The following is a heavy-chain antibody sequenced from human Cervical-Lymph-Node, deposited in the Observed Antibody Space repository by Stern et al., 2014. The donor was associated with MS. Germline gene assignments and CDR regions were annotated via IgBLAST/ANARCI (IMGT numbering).Heavy chain of an antibody. CDR3: ARGYSSSWYGGRFFNY. Sequence: VQLVESGPGLVKPSETLSLTCNASGGSISSYYWSWVRQTPGKGLEWMAFIYYSGHTDYNPSLQGRVTLSVDTSKNQISLRLSSVTAADTAVYYCARGYSSSWYGGRFFNYWGQGTLVTVSS. CDR1: GGSISSYY. V-gene: IGHV4-59*01. J-gene: IGHJ4*02. CDR2: IYYSGHT. D-gene: IGHD6-13*01.